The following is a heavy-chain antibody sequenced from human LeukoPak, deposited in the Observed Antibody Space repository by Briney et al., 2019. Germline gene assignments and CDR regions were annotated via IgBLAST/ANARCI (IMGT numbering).Heavy chain of an antibody. J-gene: IGHJ5*02. CDR1: GYTFTSYG. Sequence: ASVKVSCKASGYTFTSYGISWVRQAPGQGLEWMGWISAYNGNTNYAQKLQGRVTMTTDTSTSTAYMELRSLRSDDTAVYYCAGDRAHCSGGSCYSPNWFDPWGREPWSPSPQ. CDR3: AGDRAHCSGGSCYSPNWFDP. D-gene: IGHD2-15*01. V-gene: IGHV1-18*01. CDR2: ISAYNGNT.